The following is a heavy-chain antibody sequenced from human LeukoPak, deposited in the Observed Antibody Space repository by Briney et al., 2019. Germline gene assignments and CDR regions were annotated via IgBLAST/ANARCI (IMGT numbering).Heavy chain of an antibody. D-gene: IGHD5-18*01. V-gene: IGHV3-30*02. J-gene: IGHJ4*02. Sequence: PGGSLRLSCEASGFTFNSYAMHWVRQVPGKGLQWVAFIRYDGSDKYYADSVKGRFTISRDNSKNTLYLQLNSLIPDDMAVYYCARGYGKNYLNYWGQGTLVTVPT. CDR1: GFTFNSYA. CDR3: ARGYGKNYLNY. CDR2: IRYDGSDK.